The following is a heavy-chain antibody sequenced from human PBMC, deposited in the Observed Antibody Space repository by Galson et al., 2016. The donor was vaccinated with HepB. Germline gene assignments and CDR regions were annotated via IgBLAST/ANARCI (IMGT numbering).Heavy chain of an antibody. CDR2: IHYSGDN. J-gene: IGHJ6*03. D-gene: IGHD6-19*01. CDR3: ATGVSGAGKYYYFMDG. V-gene: IGHV4-39*01. Sequence: SETLSLTCIVSGGSISSYNYYWGWIRQPPGRGLEWIGSIHYSGDNYYNPSLDRRVTISVDTSKNQFPLRRSSVTAADTAVYYCATGVSGAGKYYYFMDGWGRGTTVTVSS. CDR1: GGSISSYNYY.